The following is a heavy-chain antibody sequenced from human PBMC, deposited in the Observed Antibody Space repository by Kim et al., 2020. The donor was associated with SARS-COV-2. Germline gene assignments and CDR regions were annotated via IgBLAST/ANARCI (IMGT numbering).Heavy chain of an antibody. V-gene: IGHV4-39*07. D-gene: IGHD2-2*02. J-gene: IGHJ4*02. CDR3: AREGGSEYQLLYDYGGKGTLGY. Sequence: SETLSLTCTVSGGSISSSSYYWGWIRQPPGKGLEWIGSIYYSGSTYYNPSLKSRVTISVDTSKNQFSLKLSSVTAADTAVYYCAREGGSEYQLLYDYGGKGTLGYWGQGTLVTVSS. CDR2: IYYSGST. CDR1: GGSISSSSYY.